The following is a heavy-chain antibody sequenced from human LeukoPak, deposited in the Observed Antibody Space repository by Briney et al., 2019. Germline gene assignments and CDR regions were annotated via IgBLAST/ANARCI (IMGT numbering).Heavy chain of an antibody. V-gene: IGHV3-7*01. CDR1: GFTVSSNY. J-gene: IGHJ4*02. D-gene: IGHD5-12*01. Sequence: GGSLRLSCAASGFTVSSNYMNWVRQAPGKGLEWVANIKQDGSEKYYVDSVKGRFTISKDNAKNSLYLQMNSLRAEDTAVYYCARDSGYDPTFDYWGQGTLVTVSS. CDR3: ARDSGYDPTFDY. CDR2: IKQDGSEK.